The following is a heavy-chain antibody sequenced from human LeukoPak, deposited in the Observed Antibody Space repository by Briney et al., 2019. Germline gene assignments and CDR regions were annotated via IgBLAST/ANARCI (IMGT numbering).Heavy chain of an antibody. CDR1: GFTFSNYW. D-gene: IGHD1-1*01. V-gene: IGHV3-74*01. CDR3: ARVQGTSCYSYYYGMDV. J-gene: IGHJ6*02. Sequence: GGSLRLSCAASGFTFSNYWMHWVRQAPGKGLVWVSRINSDGSRTNYADSVKGRFTISRDNSKNTLYVQMNSLRAEDTAIYYCARVQGTSCYSYYYGMDVWGQGTTVTVSS. CDR2: INSDGSRT.